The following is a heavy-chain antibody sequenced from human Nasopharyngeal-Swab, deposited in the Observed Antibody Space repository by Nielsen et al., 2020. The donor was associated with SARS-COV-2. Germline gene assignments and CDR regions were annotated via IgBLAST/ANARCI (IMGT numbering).Heavy chain of an antibody. CDR3: ARSTSSSWYRPLDY. J-gene: IGHJ4*02. D-gene: IGHD6-13*01. CDR1: GFTFSDYY. CDR2: ISSSSSYT. V-gene: IGHV3-11*03. Sequence: WGSLRLSCAASGFTFSDYYMSWIRQAPGKRLEWVSYISSSSSYTDYADSVKGRFTISSDTAKNSLYLQMDNLRAEDTAVYYCARSTSSSWYRPLDYWGQGTLV.